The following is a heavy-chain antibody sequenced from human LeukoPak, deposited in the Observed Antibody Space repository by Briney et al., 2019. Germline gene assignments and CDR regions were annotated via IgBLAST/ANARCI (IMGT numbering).Heavy chain of an antibody. Sequence: ASVKVSCKASGYTFTGYYMHWVRQAPGQGLEWMGWINPNSGGTNYAQKFQGRVTMTRDTSISTAYMELSRLRSDDTAVYYCARRITVTPLYYFDYWGQGTLVTVSS. CDR1: GYTFTGYY. CDR2: INPNSGGT. CDR3: ARRITVTPLYYFDY. D-gene: IGHD4-11*01. J-gene: IGHJ4*02. V-gene: IGHV1-2*02.